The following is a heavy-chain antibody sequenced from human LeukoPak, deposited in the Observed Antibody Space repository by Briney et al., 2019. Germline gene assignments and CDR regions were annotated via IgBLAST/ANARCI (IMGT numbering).Heavy chain of an antibody. CDR1: GYTFTGYY. CDR2: INPNSGGT. V-gene: IGHV1-2*02. J-gene: IGHJ4*02. D-gene: IGHD5-18*01. CDR3: ARSSYGHPIEDFDY. Sequence: ASVKVSCKASGYTFTGYYMHWVRQAPGQGLEWMGWINPNSGGTNYAQKFQGRVTMTRDTSISTAYMELSRLRSDDTAVYYCARSSYGHPIEDFDYWGQGTLVTVSS.